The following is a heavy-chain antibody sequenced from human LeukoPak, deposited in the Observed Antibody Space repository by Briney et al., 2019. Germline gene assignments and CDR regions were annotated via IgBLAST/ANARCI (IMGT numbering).Heavy chain of an antibody. CDR2: IYYSGST. Sequence: ASETLSLTCTVSGGSISGYYWSWIRQPPGKGLEWIGYIYYSGSTNYNPSLKSRVTISVDTSKNQFSLKLSSVSAADTAIYYCARDGGATAYFDYWGQGTLVTVSS. V-gene: IGHV4-59*01. J-gene: IGHJ4*02. CDR3: ARDGGATAYFDY. CDR1: GGSISGYY. D-gene: IGHD1-26*01.